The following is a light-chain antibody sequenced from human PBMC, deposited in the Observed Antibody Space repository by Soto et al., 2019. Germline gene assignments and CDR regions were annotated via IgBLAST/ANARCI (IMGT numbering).Light chain of an antibody. Sequence: QSALTQPPSVSGAPGQRVTISCTGSSSNIGAGYDVHWYQHLPGTAPKLLIYGNSNRPSGVPDRFSGSKSGTSASLAITGLQAEDEADYYCQSYDSSLSSSGVFGGGTKLTVL. CDR3: QSYDSSLSSSGV. J-gene: IGLJ3*02. CDR2: GNS. CDR1: SSNIGAGYD. V-gene: IGLV1-40*01.